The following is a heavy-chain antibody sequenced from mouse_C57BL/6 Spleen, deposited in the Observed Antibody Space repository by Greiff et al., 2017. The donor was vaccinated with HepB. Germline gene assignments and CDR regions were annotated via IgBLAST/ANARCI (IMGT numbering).Heavy chain of an antibody. CDR1: GYTFTDYE. CDR3: TRSGYGLATKGY. Sequence: VQLQQSGAELVRPGASVTLSCKASGYTFTDYEMHWVKQTPVHGLEWIGAIDPETGGTAYNQKFKGKAILTADKSSSTAYMELRSLTSEDSAVYYCTRSGYGLATKGYWGQGTTLTVSS. V-gene: IGHV1-15*01. D-gene: IGHD1-1*01. J-gene: IGHJ2*01. CDR2: IDPETGGT.